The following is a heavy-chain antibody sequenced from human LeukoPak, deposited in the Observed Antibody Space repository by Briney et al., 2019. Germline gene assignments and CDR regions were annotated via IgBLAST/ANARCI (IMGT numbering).Heavy chain of an antibody. V-gene: IGHV3-74*01. J-gene: IGHJ4*02. D-gene: IGHD4-17*01. CDR2: INSDGSST. CDR3: ARGRFGDYN. Sequence: QSGGSLGLSCAASGFTFSSSWMQWVRHPPGKGLLWVSRINSDGSSTSYADSVKGRFTISRDNAKNTLYLQMNSLRAEDTAVYYCARGRFGDYNWGQGALVTVSS. CDR1: GFTFSSSW.